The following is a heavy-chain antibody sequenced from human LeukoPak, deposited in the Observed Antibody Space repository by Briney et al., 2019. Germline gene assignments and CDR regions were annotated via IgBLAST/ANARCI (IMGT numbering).Heavy chain of an antibody. V-gene: IGHV3-33*01. D-gene: IGHD1-26*01. Sequence: PGGSLRLSCAASGFTFGSHGMHWVRQAPGKGLEWVAIIWYDGNNKYYADSVKGRFTISRDNSENTLYLQMNSVRAEDTAVYYCARGPYGGASTFDYWGQGTLVTVSS. J-gene: IGHJ4*02. CDR2: IWYDGNNK. CDR3: ARGPYGGASTFDY. CDR1: GFTFGSHG.